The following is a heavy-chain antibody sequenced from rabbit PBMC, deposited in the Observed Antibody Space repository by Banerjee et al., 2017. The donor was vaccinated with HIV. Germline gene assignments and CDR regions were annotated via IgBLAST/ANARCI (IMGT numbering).Heavy chain of an antibody. CDR1: GFSFSNKYV. V-gene: IGHV1S40*01. D-gene: IGHD2-1*01. CDR3: ARSAGYGDFAYALTRLDL. Sequence: QSLEESGGGLVQPEGSLTLTCTASGFSFSNKYVMCWVRQAPGKGLEWIACINTSSGNTVYASWAKGRFTISKTSSTTVTLQMTSLTVADTATYFCARSAGYGDFAYALTRLDLWGPGTLVTVS. J-gene: IGHJ6*01. CDR2: INTSSGNT.